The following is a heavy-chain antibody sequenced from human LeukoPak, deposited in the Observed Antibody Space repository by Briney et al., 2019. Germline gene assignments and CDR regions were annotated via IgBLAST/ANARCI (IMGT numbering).Heavy chain of an antibody. D-gene: IGHD6-19*01. Sequence: PSETLSLTCAVYGGSFSGYYWSWIRQPPGKGLEWIGEINHSGSTNYNPSLKSRVTISVDTSKNQFSLKLSSVTAADTAVYYCARLGQWLVRGRFDYWGQGTLVTVSS. J-gene: IGHJ4*02. CDR3: ARLGQWLVRGRFDY. CDR1: GGSFSGYY. CDR2: INHSGST. V-gene: IGHV4-34*01.